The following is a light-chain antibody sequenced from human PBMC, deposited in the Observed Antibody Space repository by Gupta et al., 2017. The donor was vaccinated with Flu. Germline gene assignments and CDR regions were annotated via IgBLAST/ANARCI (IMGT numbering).Light chain of an antibody. J-gene: IGLJ3*02. CDR2: EFV. V-gene: IGLV2-14*01. Sequence: QSALTQPASVSGSPGQSITISCTGTSSDVSWYQQHPGKAPKLIIYEFVNRPSGISNRFSGSKSGNTASLTISGLQAEDEADYYCSSTSSSPVFGGGTKLTVL. CDR1: SSD. CDR3: SSTSSSPV.